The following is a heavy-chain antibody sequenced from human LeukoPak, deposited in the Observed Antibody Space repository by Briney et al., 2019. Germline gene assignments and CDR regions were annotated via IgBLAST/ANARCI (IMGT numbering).Heavy chain of an antibody. Sequence: KPSETLSLTCTVYGGSISSSSYYWGWIRQPPGKGLEWIGSIYYSGSTYYNPSLKSRVTISVDTSKNQFSLQLSSVTAADTAVYYCARLDSYGRKYDFDYWGQGTLVTVSS. CDR2: IYYSGST. J-gene: IGHJ4*02. CDR1: GGSISSSSYY. D-gene: IGHD5-18*01. CDR3: ARLDSYGRKYDFDY. V-gene: IGHV4-39*01.